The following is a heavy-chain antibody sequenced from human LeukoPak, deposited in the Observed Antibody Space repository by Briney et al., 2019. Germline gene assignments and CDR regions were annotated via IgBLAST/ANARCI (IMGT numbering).Heavy chain of an antibody. Sequence: ASVKVSCKSSGYTFTAYYMHWVRQAPGQGLEWMGWINPNSGGTNYAQKFQGRVTMTRDTSISTAYMELSRLRSDDTAVYYCARANHIVVVPAANKMGDYYYYYYMDVWGKGTTVTISS. CDR3: ARANHIVVVPAANKMGDYYYYYYMDV. CDR2: INPNSGGT. D-gene: IGHD2-2*01. J-gene: IGHJ6*03. CDR1: GYTFTAYY. V-gene: IGHV1-2*02.